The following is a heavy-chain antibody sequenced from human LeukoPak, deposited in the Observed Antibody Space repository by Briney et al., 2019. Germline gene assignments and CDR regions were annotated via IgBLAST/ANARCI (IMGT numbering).Heavy chain of an antibody. J-gene: IGHJ4*02. CDR3: VKGSEAYCDSKSDY. D-gene: IGHD2/OR15-2a*01. CDR2: ISSNGGST. V-gene: IGHV3-64D*06. CDR1: GFTFSRYA. Sequence: GGSLRLSRSASGFTFSRYAMHWVRQAPGKGLEYVSAISSNGGSTYYADSVKGRFTISRDNSKNTLYLQMSSLRAEDTAVYYCVKGSEAYCDSKSDYWGQGTLVTVSS.